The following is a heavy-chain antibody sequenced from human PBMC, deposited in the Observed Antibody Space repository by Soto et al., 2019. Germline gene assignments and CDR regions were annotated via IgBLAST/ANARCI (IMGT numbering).Heavy chain of an antibody. Sequence: QVQLVQSGAEVKKPGASVKVSCKASGYTFTSYAMHWVRQAPGQRLEWMGWINADNGNTKYSQKFQGRVTITRDTTASTHYTELSSLRSEYTAVYYCARDLGVGAESDYWVQRTLVTVSS. V-gene: IGHV1-3*01. CDR2: INADNGNT. CDR3: ARDLGVGAESDY. D-gene: IGHD1-26*01. J-gene: IGHJ4*02. CDR1: GYTFTSYA.